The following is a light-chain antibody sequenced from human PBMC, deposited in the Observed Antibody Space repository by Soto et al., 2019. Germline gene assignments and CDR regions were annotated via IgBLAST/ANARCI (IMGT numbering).Light chain of an antibody. CDR3: QSYDSSLSGPWV. CDR2: GNS. V-gene: IGLV1-40*01. Sequence: QSVLTQPPSVSGAPGQRVTISCTGSSCNIGAGYDVHWYQQLPGTAPKLLIYGNSNRPSGVPDRFSGSKSGTSASLAITGLQAEDEADYYCQSYDSSLSGPWVFGGGTKVTVL. CDR1: SCNIGAGYD. J-gene: IGLJ3*02.